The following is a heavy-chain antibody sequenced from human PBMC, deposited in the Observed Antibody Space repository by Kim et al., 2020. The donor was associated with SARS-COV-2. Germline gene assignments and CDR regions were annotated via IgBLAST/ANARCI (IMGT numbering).Heavy chain of an antibody. CDR1: GFMFSRYW. V-gene: IGHV3-7*01. D-gene: IGHD2-21*02. CDR3: ARGPASCGGDCYLYFDY. J-gene: IGHJ4*02. Sequence: GGSLRLSCAPSGFMFSRYWMSWVRQAPGKGLEWVANIKEDGSEKSYVDSVKGRFTISRDNAKNSLYLQMNSLRVEDTAGYYCARGPASCGGDCYLYFDYWGQGTLVTVSS. CDR2: IKEDGSEK.